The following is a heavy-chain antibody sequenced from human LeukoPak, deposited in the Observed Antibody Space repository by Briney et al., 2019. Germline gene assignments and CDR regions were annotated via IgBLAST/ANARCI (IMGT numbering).Heavy chain of an antibody. CDR3: AKDRGKTYYYDSSGYFDY. CDR2: IYSGGSK. V-gene: IGHV3-53*01. CDR1: GFTVSSNY. D-gene: IGHD3-22*01. J-gene: IGHJ4*02. Sequence: GGSLRLSCAASGFTVSSNYMSWVRQAPGKGLEWVSVIYSGGSKYYADSVKGRFTISKDNSKNTLYLQMNSLRAEDTAVYYCAKDRGKTYYYDSSGYFDYWGQGTLVTVSS.